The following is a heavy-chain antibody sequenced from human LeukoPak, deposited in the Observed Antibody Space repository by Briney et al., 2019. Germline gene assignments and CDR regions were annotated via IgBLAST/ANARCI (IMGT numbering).Heavy chain of an antibody. V-gene: IGHV4-38-2*02. CDR3: ARDVGTALVTGDY. J-gene: IGHJ4*02. CDR2: VYHVGTT. D-gene: IGHD5-18*01. Sequence: SETLSLTCTVSGYSISSGYYWGWIRQPPGKGLEWIGVYHVGTTDYNPSLKSRVTISVDGSKNQMSLTLSSVAAEDTAVYYCARDVGTALVTGDYWGQGTLVTVSS. CDR1: GYSISSGYY.